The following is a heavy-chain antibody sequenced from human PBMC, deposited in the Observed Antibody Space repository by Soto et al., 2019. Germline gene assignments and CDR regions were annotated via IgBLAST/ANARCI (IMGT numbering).Heavy chain of an antibody. CDR2: IIPIFGTA. V-gene: IGHV1-69*13. CDR3: ARDIGGGDFPYWYFDL. J-gene: IGHJ2*01. CDR1: GGTFSSYA. D-gene: IGHD2-21*02. Sequence: GAALKVSCKASGGTFSSYAISWVRQAPGQGLEWMGGIIPIFGTANYAQKFQGRVTITADESTSTAYMELSSLRSEDTAVYYCARDIGGGDFPYWYFDLWGRGTLVTVSS.